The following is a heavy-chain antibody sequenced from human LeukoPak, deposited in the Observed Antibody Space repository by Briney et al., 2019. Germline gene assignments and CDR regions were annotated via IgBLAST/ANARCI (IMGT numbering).Heavy chain of an antibody. J-gene: IGHJ3*02. D-gene: IGHD6-19*01. CDR2: INAGNGNT. V-gene: IGHV1-3*01. Sequence: ASVKVSCKASGYTFTSYAMHWVRQAPGQRLEWMGWINAGNGNTKYSQKFQGRVTITRDTSASTAYMELSSLRFEDTAVYYCAIVGDSSGWYGDAFDIWGQGTMVTVSS. CDR1: GYTFTSYA. CDR3: AIVGDSSGWYGDAFDI.